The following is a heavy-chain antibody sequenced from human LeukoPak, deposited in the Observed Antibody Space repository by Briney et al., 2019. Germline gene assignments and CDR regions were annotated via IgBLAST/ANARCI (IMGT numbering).Heavy chain of an antibody. Sequence: SVKVSCKASGGTFSSYAISWVRQAPGQGLEWMGGIIPIFGTANYAQKFQGRVTMTRDTSTSTVYMELSSLRSEDTAVYYCARGFDEYYYDSSAYYDYWGQGTLVTVSS. D-gene: IGHD3-22*01. CDR2: IIPIFGTA. CDR1: GGTFSSYA. CDR3: ARGFDEYYYDSSAYYDY. J-gene: IGHJ4*02. V-gene: IGHV1-69*05.